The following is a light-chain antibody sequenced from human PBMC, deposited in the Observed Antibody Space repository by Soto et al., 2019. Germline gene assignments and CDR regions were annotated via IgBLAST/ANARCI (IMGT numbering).Light chain of an antibody. V-gene: IGKV1-12*01. J-gene: IGKJ1*01. CDR2: AAS. CDR1: QGIGVR. CDR3: LQVNSFPRT. Sequence: DLQITQSPSSLSASIGDRVTITCRASQGIGVRLAWFQQKPGKVPQYLIEAASTLARGVPARFSGSGSGTDGIITINSLQTEDGETYDGLQVNSFPRTFGPGTKVDIK.